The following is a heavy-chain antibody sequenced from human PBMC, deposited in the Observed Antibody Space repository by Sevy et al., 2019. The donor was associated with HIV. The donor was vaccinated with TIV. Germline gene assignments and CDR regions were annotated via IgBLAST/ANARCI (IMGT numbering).Heavy chain of an antibody. D-gene: IGHD6-19*01. Sequence: GGSLRLSCAASGFTFSIYAMNWVRQAPGKGLEWVSAISGSGGGTYYADSVKGRFTISRDNSNNTLYLQMNSLRAEDTGVDYCSKDPSSGWGGEVVDYWGQGTLVTVSS. CDR2: ISGSGGGT. CDR3: SKDPSSGWGGEVVDY. CDR1: GFTFSIYA. V-gene: IGHV3-23*01. J-gene: IGHJ4*02.